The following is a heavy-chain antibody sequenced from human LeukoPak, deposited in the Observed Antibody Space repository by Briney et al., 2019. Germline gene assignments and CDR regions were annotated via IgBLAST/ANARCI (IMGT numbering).Heavy chain of an antibody. CDR2: INPNSGAT. CDR3: ARSPYSTPPFDY. CDR1: GYTFTAYS. Sequence: ASVKVSCTASGYTFTAYSMHWVRQTPGQGLEWMGWINPNSGATNYAQRFQGRVSLTRDTSTNTAPMELSRLTSDDTAIYYCARSPYSTPPFDYWGQGTLVTVSS. V-gene: IGHV1-2*02. D-gene: IGHD6-13*01. J-gene: IGHJ4*02.